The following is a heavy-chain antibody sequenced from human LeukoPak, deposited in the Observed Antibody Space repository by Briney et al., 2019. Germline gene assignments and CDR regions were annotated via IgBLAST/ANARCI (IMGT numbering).Heavy chain of an antibody. V-gene: IGHV3-23*01. CDR3: EKGSGYFDY. CDR1: GFTFSRYA. J-gene: IGHJ4*02. Sequence: GGSLRLSCAASGFTFSRYAMSWVSPALGGGLECVSAIRCSGGSTYYADSVKGRFTISRDNSKNTLYLQMNSLRAEDTAVYYCEKGSGYFDYWGQGTLVTVSS. D-gene: IGHD1-26*01. CDR2: IRCSGGST.